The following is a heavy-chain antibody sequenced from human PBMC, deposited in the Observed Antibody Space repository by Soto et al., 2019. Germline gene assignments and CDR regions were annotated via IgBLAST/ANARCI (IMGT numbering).Heavy chain of an antibody. D-gene: IGHD5-12*01. CDR1: GDSISSSY. CDR3: ARGYDWFDP. J-gene: IGHJ5*02. CDR2: IYYSGST. Sequence: SETLSLTCSVSGDSISSSYWSWIRQPPGKGLEWIGYIYYSGSTNYNPSLKSRVTISLDTSKNQFPLKVSSVTAADTAVYYCARGYDWFDPWGQGTLVTVSS. V-gene: IGHV4-59*01.